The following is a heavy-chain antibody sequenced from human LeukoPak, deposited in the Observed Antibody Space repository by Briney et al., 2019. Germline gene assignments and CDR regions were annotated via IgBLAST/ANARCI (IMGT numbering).Heavy chain of an antibody. V-gene: IGHV1-18*01. Sequence: ASVKVSCKASGYTFTNFGISWVRQAPGQGLEWMGWISVYNGNAHYAQNLQGRVTLTTDTSTRTAYMELSALRSDDTAVYFCARPLPYYYDSSGRYAFDVWGQGTMVTVSS. J-gene: IGHJ3*01. CDR3: ARPLPYYYDSSGRYAFDV. CDR1: GYTFTNFG. CDR2: ISVYNGNA. D-gene: IGHD3-22*01.